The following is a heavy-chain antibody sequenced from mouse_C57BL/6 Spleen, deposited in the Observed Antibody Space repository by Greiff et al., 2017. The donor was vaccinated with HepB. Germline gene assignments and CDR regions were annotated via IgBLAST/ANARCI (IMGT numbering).Heavy chain of an antibody. V-gene: IGHV7-3*01. CDR3: ARVDYDWYFDV. CDR2: IRNKANGYTT. CDR1: GFTFTDYY. Sequence: EVMLVESGVGLVQPGGSLSLSCAASGFTFTDYYMSWVRQPPGKALEWLGFIRNKANGYTTEYSASVKGRFTISRDNSQSILYLQMNALRAEDSATYYCARVDYDWYFDVWGTGTTVTVSS. D-gene: IGHD2-4*01. J-gene: IGHJ1*03.